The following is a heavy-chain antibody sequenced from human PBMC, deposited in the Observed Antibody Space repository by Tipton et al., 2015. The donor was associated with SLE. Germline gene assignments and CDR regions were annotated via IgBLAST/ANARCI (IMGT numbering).Heavy chain of an antibody. V-gene: IGHV4-39*01. CDR3: ARHDTNYGRNWFDP. J-gene: IGHJ5*02. D-gene: IGHD2-8*01. CDR2: ITNNGNT. CDR1: GSSISGSNYY. Sequence: TLSLTCTVSGSSISGSNYYWDWIRQPPGKGPEWIGRITNNGNTYYIPSLQSRVTMPVDTSKNHFSLKLSSVTAADTAVYYCARHDTNYGRNWFDPWGQGTLVTVSS.